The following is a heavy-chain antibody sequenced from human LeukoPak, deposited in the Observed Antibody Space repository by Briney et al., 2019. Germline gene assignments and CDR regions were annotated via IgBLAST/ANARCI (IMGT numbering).Heavy chain of an antibody. V-gene: IGHV4-39*01. CDR3: ARCYCSGGSCYPDY. CDR1: GGSTSSSSYY. Sequence: SETLSLTCSVSGGSTSSSSYYWGWIRPPPGKGLEWIGSIYYSGSTYYNSSLKSRVTISVDTSKNQFSLKLSSVTAADTAVYYSARCYCSGGSCYPDYWGQGTLVTVSS. D-gene: IGHD2-15*01. CDR2: IYYSGST. J-gene: IGHJ4*02.